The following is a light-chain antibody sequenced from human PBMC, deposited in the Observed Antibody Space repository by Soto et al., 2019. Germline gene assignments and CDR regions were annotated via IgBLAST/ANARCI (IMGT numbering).Light chain of an antibody. CDR3: SSYAGSYSV. CDR2: DVS. V-gene: IGLV2-11*01. CDR1: SSDVGGYNY. J-gene: IGLJ2*01. Sequence: SALTQPRSVSGSPGQSVTISCTGTSSDVGGYNYVSWFQQYPGKAPKLMIYDVSNRPSGVSNRFSGSKSGNTASLTISGLQAEDEADYYCSSYAGSYSVFGGGTKLTVL.